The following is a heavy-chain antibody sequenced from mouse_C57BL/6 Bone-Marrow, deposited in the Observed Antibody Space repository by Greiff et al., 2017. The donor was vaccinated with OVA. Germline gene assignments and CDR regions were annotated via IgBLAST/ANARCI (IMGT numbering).Heavy chain of an antibody. CDR3: TTDFSRYY. Sequence: EVQLKHSGAELVRPGASVKLSCTASGFNIKDDYMHWVKQRPEQGLEWIGWIDPENGDTEYASKFQGKATITADTSSNTAYLQLSSLTSEDTAVYYCTTDFSRYYWGQGTTLTVSS. CDR1: GFNIKDDY. V-gene: IGHV14-4*01. CDR2: IDPENGDT. J-gene: IGHJ2*01.